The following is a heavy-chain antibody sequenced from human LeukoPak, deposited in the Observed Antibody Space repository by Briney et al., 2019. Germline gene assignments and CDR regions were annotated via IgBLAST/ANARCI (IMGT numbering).Heavy chain of an antibody. J-gene: IGHJ5*02. Sequence: SETLSLTCTVSGYSISSGYYWGWIRQPPGKGLEWIGSIYHSGSTYYNPSLKSRVTISVDTSRNQLSLQLSSVTTADTAVYYCVRGPYGASISKWFDPWGQGTLVIVSS. V-gene: IGHV4-38-2*02. CDR3: VRGPYGASISKWFDP. D-gene: IGHD4/OR15-4a*01. CDR2: IYHSGST. CDR1: GYSISSGYY.